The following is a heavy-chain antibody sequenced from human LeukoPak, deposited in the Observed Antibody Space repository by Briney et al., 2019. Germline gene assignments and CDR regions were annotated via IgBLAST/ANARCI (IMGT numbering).Heavy chain of an antibody. CDR1: GFTFSSYA. V-gene: IGHV3-30-3*02. CDR2: ISYDGSNK. J-gene: IGHJ4*02. D-gene: IGHD3-9*01. CDR3: AKELLRYFDWPMGW. Sequence: GGSLRLSCAASGFTFSSYAMHWVRQAPGKGLEWVAVISYDGSNKYYADSVKGRFTISRDNSKNTLYLQMNSLRAEDTAVYYCAKELLRYFDWPMGWWGQGTLVTVSS.